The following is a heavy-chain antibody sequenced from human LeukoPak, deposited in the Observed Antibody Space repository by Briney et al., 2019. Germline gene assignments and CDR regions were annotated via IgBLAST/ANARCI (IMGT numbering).Heavy chain of an antibody. CDR3: ARVYGSGSYYKEDY. CDR1: GYTFTTYD. D-gene: IGHD3-10*01. V-gene: IGHV1-8*01. CDR2: MNPNSGNT. Sequence: EASVKVSCKASGYTFTTYDINWVRQATEQGLEWMGWMNPNSGNTGYAQKFQGRVSITRDTSASTAYMELRSLRSDDTAVYYCARVYGSGSYYKEDYWGQGTLVTVSS. J-gene: IGHJ4*02.